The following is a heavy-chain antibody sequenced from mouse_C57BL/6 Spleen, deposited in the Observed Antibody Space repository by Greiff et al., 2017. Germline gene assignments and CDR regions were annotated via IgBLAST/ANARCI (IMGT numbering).Heavy chain of an antibody. V-gene: IGHV1-61*01. J-gene: IGHJ1*03. CDR1: GYNFTSYW. D-gene: IGHD4-1*01. Sequence: QVQLQQPGAELVRPGSSVKLSCKASGYNFTSYWMDWVKQRPGQGLEWIGNIYPSDSETHYNQKFKDKATFTVDKASSTAYMQLSSLTSEDSAVYYCARRDWAFYWYFDVWGTGTTVTVSS. CDR3: ARRDWAFYWYFDV. CDR2: IYPSDSET.